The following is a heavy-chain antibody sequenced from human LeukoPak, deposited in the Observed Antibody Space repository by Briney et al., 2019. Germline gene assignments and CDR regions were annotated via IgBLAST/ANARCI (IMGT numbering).Heavy chain of an antibody. Sequence: GASVKVSCKASGYTFTSYDINWVRQATGQGLEWMGWMNPNSGNTGYAQKFQGRVTMTRNTSISTAYMELSSLRSEDTAVYYCARGSCSGGSCYDDYWGQGTLVTVSS. D-gene: IGHD2-15*01. CDR2: MNPNSGNT. V-gene: IGHV1-8*02. CDR3: ARGSCSGGSCYDDY. CDR1: GYTFTSYD. J-gene: IGHJ4*02.